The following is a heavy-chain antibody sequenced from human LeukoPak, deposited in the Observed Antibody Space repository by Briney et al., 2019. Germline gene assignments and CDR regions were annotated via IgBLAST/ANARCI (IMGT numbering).Heavy chain of an antibody. V-gene: IGHV1-69*13. CDR2: ITPIFGTA. CDR1: GGTFSSYA. Sequence: SVKVSRKASGGTFSSYAISWVRQAPGQGLEWMGGITPIFGTANYAQKFQGRVTITADESTSTAYMELSSLRSEDTAVYYCAMGVTRKVVVAAPDAFDIWGQGTMVTVSS. CDR3: AMGVTRKVVVAAPDAFDI. J-gene: IGHJ3*02. D-gene: IGHD2-15*01.